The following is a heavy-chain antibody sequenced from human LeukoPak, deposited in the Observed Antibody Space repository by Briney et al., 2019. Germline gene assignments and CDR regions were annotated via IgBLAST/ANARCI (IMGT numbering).Heavy chain of an antibody. Sequence: SETLSLTCAVYGGSFSGYYWSWIRQPPGKGLEWIGEINHSGSTNYNPSLKSRVTISVDTSKNQFSLKLSSVTAADTAVYYRARGINRKEVTHLDYWGQGTLVTVSS. V-gene: IGHV4-34*01. CDR2: INHSGST. CDR3: ARGINRKEVTHLDY. CDR1: GGSFSGYY. J-gene: IGHJ4*02. D-gene: IGHD4-23*01.